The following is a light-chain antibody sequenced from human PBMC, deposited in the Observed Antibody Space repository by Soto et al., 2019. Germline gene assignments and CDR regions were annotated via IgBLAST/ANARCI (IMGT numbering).Light chain of an antibody. Sequence: EIGLTQSPGTLSLAPGERASLSCRASLSVSSSSLAWYQQKPGQAPRLLIYGASIRATGIPDRFSGSGSGTDFTLTISRLEPEDFAVYYCQHYGSSLRTFGQGTKVDIK. J-gene: IGKJ1*01. CDR1: LSVSSSS. CDR2: GAS. V-gene: IGKV3-20*01. CDR3: QHYGSSLRT.